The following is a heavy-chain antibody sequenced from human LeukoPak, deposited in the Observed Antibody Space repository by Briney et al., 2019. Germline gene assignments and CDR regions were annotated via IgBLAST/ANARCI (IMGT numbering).Heavy chain of an antibody. CDR3: AREAVGMITFGRHGWFDP. V-gene: IGHV3-48*01. Sequence: GGSLRLSCAASGFTFSSYSMNWVRQAPGKGLEWVSYISSSSSTIYYADSVKGRFTISRDNAKNSLYLQMNSLRAEDTAVYYCAREAVGMITFGRHGWFDPWGQGTLVTVSS. CDR1: GFTFSSYS. CDR2: ISSSSSTI. J-gene: IGHJ5*02. D-gene: IGHD3-16*01.